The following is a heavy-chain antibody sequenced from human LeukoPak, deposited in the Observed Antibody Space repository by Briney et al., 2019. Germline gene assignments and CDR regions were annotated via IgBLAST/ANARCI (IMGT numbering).Heavy chain of an antibody. J-gene: IGHJ4*01. D-gene: IGHD3-10*01. CDR1: GFTFSVSY. CDR3: ARAMGSGPGGHFAF. CDR2: ISSCGSST. V-gene: IGHV3-11*01. Sequence: GGSLRLSCAVSGFTFSVSYKSWIRQAPGQGLEWLAYISSCGSSTLYTDSARGRFTISSESAKISVYLQMNSLRPEDTAVYYCARAMGSGPGGHFAFWGRGILVPVSS.